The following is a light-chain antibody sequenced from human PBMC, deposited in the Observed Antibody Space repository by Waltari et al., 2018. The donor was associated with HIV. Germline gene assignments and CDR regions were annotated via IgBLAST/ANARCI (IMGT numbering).Light chain of an antibody. CDR1: QSVSSY. CDR2: DAS. Sequence: EIVLTQSPAILSLSPGERATLSCRASQSVSSYLAWYQQKPGQAPRLLIYDASKRATGIPARFSGTGSGTDFTLTISSLAPEDFAVYYCQQRSNWPWTFGQGTKVEVK. V-gene: IGKV3-11*01. J-gene: IGKJ1*01. CDR3: QQRSNWPWT.